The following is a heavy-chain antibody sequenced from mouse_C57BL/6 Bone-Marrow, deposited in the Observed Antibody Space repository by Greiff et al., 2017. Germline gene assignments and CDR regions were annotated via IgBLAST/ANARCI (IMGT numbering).Heavy chain of an antibody. Sequence: EVMLVESGGGLVQPGGSLKLSCAASGFTFSDYYMYWVRQTPEKRLEWVAYISNGGGSTYYPDTVKGRFTISRDNAKNTLYLQMSRLKSEDTAMYYCARHGGDYWGQGTLVTVSA. CDR1: GFTFSDYY. V-gene: IGHV5-12*01. J-gene: IGHJ3*01. CDR2: ISNGGGST. CDR3: ARHGGDY.